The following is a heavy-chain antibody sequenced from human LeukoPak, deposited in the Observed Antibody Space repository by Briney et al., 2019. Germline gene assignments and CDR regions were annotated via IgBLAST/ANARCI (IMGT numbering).Heavy chain of an antibody. Sequence: ASVKVSCKSSGYTCTTYDMHWVRQAPGQGLEWMGWINPNSGGTNYAQKFQGRVTMTRDTSISTAYMELSRLRSDDSAVYYCAGRGYSGYDIDYWGQGTLVTVSS. D-gene: IGHD5-12*01. CDR2: INPNSGGT. CDR3: AGRGYSGYDIDY. J-gene: IGHJ4*02. CDR1: GYTCTTYD. V-gene: IGHV1-2*02.